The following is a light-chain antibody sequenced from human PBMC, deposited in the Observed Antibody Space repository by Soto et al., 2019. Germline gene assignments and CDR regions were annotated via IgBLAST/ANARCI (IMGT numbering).Light chain of an antibody. V-gene: IGKV3-15*01. CDR2: GAS. J-gene: IGKJ1*01. CDR1: QSVRSN. Sequence: ETVMTQSPATLPVSPGERATLSCRASQSVRSNLAWYQQKPGQAPRLLIYGASTRATGVPARFSGSGSGSEFTLTINSLQSEDFAIYYCQEYDNWPTWTFGKGPR. CDR3: QEYDNWPTWT.